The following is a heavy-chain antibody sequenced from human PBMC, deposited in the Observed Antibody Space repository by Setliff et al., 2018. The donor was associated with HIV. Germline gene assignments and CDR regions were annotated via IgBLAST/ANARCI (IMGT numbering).Heavy chain of an antibody. J-gene: IGHJ4*02. CDR2: IHAGNGYT. CDR3: ARIWGIPPLYYFDY. CDR1: GYTFTSYA. V-gene: IGHV1-3*01. D-gene: IGHD3-16*01. Sequence: ASVKVSCKASGYTFTSYAMHWVRQAPGQRLEWMGWIHAGNGYTKYSQKFQGRVTFTRDTSASAAYMDLSSLRSEDTAVYYCARIWGIPPLYYFDYWGQGTVVTSPQ.